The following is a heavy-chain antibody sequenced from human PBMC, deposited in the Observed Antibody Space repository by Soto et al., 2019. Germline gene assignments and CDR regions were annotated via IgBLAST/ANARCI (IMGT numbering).Heavy chain of an antibody. V-gene: IGHV4-34*01. CDR3: ARGGGYSYGYGLDY. CDR2: INHSGST. J-gene: IGHJ4*02. CDR1: GGSFSGYY. Sequence: SETLSLTCAVYGGSFSGYYWSWIRQPPGKGLEWIGEINHSGSTNYNPSLNSRVTISVYTSKNQFSLKLSSVTAADTAVYYCARGGGYSYGYGLDYWGQGTLVTVSS. D-gene: IGHD5-18*01.